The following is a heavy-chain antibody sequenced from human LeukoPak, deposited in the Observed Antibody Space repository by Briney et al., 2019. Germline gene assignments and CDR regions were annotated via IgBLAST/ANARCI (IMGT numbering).Heavy chain of an antibody. CDR2: ISSSSSYI. J-gene: IGHJ4*02. V-gene: IGHV3-21*04. CDR3: ARDKLNGDSRFDY. Sequence: PGGSLRLSCAASGFTFSSYSMNWVRQAPGKGLEWVSSISSSSSYIYYADSVKGRFTISRDNAKNSLYLQMNSLRAEDTAVYYCARDKLNGDSRFDYWGQGTLVTVSS. CDR1: GFTFSSYS. D-gene: IGHD2-21*02.